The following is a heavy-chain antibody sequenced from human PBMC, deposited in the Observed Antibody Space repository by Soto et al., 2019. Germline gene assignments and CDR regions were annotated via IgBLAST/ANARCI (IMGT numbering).Heavy chain of an antibody. J-gene: IGHJ4*02. D-gene: IGHD3-9*01. CDR3: AKDGTDILTGYTPTDY. CDR2: ISGSGGST. Sequence: GGSLRLSCAASGFTFSSYAMSWVRQAPGKGLEWVSAISGSGGSTYYADSVKGRFTISRDNSKNTLYLQMNSLRAEDTAVYYCAKDGTDILTGYTPTDYWGQGTLVTVSS. V-gene: IGHV3-23*01. CDR1: GFTFSSYA.